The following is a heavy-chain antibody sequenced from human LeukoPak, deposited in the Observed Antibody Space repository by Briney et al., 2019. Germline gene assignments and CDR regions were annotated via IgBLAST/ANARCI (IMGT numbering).Heavy chain of an antibody. D-gene: IGHD6-19*01. J-gene: IGHJ4*02. Sequence: SETLSLTCAVYGGSFSGYYWSWIRQPPGKGLERIGEINHSGSTNYNPSLKSRVTISVDTSKNQFSLKLSSVTAADTAVYYCARRKAVAAPEYYFDYWGQGTLVTVSS. CDR1: GGSFSGYY. CDR2: INHSGST. CDR3: ARRKAVAAPEYYFDY. V-gene: IGHV4-34*01.